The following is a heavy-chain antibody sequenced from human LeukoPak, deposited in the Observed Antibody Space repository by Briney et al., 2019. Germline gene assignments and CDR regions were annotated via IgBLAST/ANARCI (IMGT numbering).Heavy chain of an antibody. Sequence: GGSLRLSCAASGFTFSSYGMHWVRQAPGKGPEWVAVISYDGSNKYYADSVKGRFTISRDNSKNTLYLQMNSLRAEDTAVYYCAKAFWRAWGYFDYWGQGTLVTVSS. J-gene: IGHJ4*02. CDR2: ISYDGSNK. D-gene: IGHD3-3*01. CDR3: AKAFWRAWGYFDY. CDR1: GFTFSSYG. V-gene: IGHV3-30*18.